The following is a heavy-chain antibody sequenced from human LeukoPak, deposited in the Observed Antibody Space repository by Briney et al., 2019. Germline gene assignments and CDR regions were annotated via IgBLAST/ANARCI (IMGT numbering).Heavy chain of an antibody. CDR3: ARDRYGGYFDY. CDR1: GGSFSGYY. CDR2: INHSGST. Sequence: KPSETLSLTCAVYGGSFSGYYWSWIRQPPGKGLEWIGEINHSGSTHYNPSLKSRVTISVDTSKNQFSLKLSSVTAADTAVYYCARDRYGGYFDYWGQGTLVTVSS. J-gene: IGHJ4*02. D-gene: IGHD3-10*01. V-gene: IGHV4-34*01.